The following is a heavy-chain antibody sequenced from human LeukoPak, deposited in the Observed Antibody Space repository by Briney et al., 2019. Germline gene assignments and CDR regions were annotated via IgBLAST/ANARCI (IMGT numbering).Heavy chain of an antibody. CDR3: ARVRYGMDV. CDR1: GGSISSSSYY. CDR2: IYYSGST. V-gene: IGHV4-39*07. Sequence: SETLSLTCTVSGGSISSSSYYWGWIRQPPGEGLEWIGSIYYSGSTYYNPSLKSRVTISVDTSKNQFSLKLSSVTAADTAVYYCARVRYGMDVWGQGTTVTVSS. J-gene: IGHJ6*02.